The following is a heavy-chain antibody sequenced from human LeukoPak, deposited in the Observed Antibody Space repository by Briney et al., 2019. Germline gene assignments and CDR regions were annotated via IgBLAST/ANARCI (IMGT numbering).Heavy chain of an antibody. D-gene: IGHD6-19*01. J-gene: IGHJ5*02. V-gene: IGHV1-2*02. Sequence: ASVKVSCKASGYTFTGYYMHWVRQAPRQGLEWMGWINPNSGGTNYAQKFQGRVTMTRDTSISTAYMELSRLRSDDTAVYYCARDSVWYSSGWYVSRWFDPWGQGTLVTVSS. CDR1: GYTFTGYY. CDR3: ARDSVWYSSGWYVSRWFDP. CDR2: INPNSGGT.